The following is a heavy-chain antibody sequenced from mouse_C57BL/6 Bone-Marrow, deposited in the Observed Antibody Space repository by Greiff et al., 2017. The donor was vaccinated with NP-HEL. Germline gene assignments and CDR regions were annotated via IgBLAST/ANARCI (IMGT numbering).Heavy chain of an antibody. CDR3: ARGEYDYDSWFAY. CDR2: ISDGGSYT. J-gene: IGHJ3*01. D-gene: IGHD2-4*01. Sequence: EVQVVESGGGLVKPGGSLKLSCAASGFTFSSYAMSWVRQTPEKRLEWVATISDGGSYTYYPDNVKGRFTISRDNAKNNLYLQMSHLKSEDTAMYYCARGEYDYDSWFAYWGQGTLVTVSA. CDR1: GFTFSSYA. V-gene: IGHV5-4*01.